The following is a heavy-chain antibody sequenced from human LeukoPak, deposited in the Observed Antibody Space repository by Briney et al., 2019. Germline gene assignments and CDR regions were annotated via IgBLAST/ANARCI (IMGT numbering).Heavy chain of an antibody. CDR1: GYTFTSYA. V-gene: IGHV1-3*01. D-gene: IGHD5-24*01. CDR2: INAGNGNT. Sequence: GASVKVSCKASGYTFTSYAMHWVRQAPGQRLEWMGWINAGNGNTKYSQKFQGRVTITRDTSASTAYMELSSLRSEDTAVYYCARDLWGDGYNYAYWGQGTLVTVSS. CDR3: ARDLWGDGYNYAY. J-gene: IGHJ4*02.